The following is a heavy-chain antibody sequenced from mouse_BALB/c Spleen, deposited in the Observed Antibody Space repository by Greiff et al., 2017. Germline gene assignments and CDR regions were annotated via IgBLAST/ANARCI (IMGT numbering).Heavy chain of an antibody. CDR2: ISYSGST. D-gene: IGHD1-1*01. CDR1: GYSITSDYA. CDR3: ARSYGSSPLAMDY. V-gene: IGHV3-2*02. Sequence: EVQGVESGPGLVKPSQSLSLTCTVTGYSITSDYAWNWIRQFPGNKLEWMGYISYSGSTSYNPSLKSRISITRDTSKNQFFLQLNSVTTEDTATYYCARSYGSSPLAMDYWGQGTSVTVSS. J-gene: IGHJ4*01.